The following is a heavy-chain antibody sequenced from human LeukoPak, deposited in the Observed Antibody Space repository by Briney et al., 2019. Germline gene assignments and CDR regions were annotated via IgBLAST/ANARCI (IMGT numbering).Heavy chain of an antibody. J-gene: IGHJ4*02. V-gene: IGHV3-23*01. CDR1: GFTFSSSA. D-gene: IGHD6-13*01. Sequence: PGGSLRLSCAASGFTFSSSAMSWVRQAPGKGLEWVSVISGSGVNTYYADSVTGRFTISRDNSKNTLYLQMNSLRAEDTAVYYCAKSFGPVIAAAGTGADWGQGILVTVSS. CDR2: ISGSGVNT. CDR3: AKSFGPVIAAAGTGAD.